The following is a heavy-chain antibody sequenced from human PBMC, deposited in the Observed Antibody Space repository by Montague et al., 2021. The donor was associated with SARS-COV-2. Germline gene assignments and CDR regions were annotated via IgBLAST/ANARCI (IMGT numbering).Heavy chain of an antibody. J-gene: IGHJ4*02. CDR3: AKAYMTTVTTLDFDY. D-gene: IGHD4-17*01. V-gene: IGHV3-23*01. Sequence: SLRLSCAASGFTFSSYAMSWVRQAPGKGLEWVSAISGSGGSTYYADSVKGRFTISRDNSKNTLYLQMNSLRAADTAVYYCAKAYMTTVTTLDFDYWGQGTLVTVSS. CDR2: ISGSGGST. CDR1: GFTFSSYA.